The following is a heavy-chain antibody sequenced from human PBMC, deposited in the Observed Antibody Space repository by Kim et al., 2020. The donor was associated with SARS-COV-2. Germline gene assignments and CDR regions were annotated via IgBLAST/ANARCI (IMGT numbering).Heavy chain of an antibody. Sequence: GGSLRLSCAASGFTFSSYAMHWVRQAPGKGLEWVAVISYDGSNKYYADSVKGRFTISRDNSKNTLYLQMNSLRAEDTAVYYCARDNYNWNYVGHFDYWGQGTLVTVSS. CDR2: ISYDGSNK. CDR3: ARDNYNWNYVGHFDY. J-gene: IGHJ4*02. CDR1: GFTFSSYA. V-gene: IGHV3-30-3*01. D-gene: IGHD1-7*01.